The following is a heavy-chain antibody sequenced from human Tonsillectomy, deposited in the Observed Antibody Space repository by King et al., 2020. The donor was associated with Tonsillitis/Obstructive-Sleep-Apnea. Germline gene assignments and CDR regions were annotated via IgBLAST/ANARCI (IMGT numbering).Heavy chain of an antibody. CDR3: AKAPTYCSSTTFYSYYYFYMDV. CDR2: MSYDGSSE. J-gene: IGHJ6*03. Sequence: VQLVESGEGVVQPGTSLRLSCSASGFTFSSYAMHGVRQAPGKGLGWVAVMSYDGSSEYYADSVKGRFTISRDNSKNSLYLQMNSLRAEDTAMYYCAKAPTYCSSTTFYSYYYFYMDVWGKGTTVTVSS. D-gene: IGHD2-2*02. CDR1: GFTFSSYA. V-gene: IGHV3-30*04.